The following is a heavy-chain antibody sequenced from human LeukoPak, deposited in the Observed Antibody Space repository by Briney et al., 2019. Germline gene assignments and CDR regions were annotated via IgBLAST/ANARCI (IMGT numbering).Heavy chain of an antibody. CDR2: IYYSGST. V-gene: IGHV4-59*01. D-gene: IGHD5-24*01. CDR3: ARDGYIIRGTFDI. Sequence: SETLSLTCTVSGGSISSYYWSWIRQPPGKGLEWIGYIYYSGSTNYNPSLRSRVSISIDTSKNEFSLNLISVTAADTAVYYCARDGYIIRGTFDIWGQGTGVIVSS. CDR1: GGSISSYY. J-gene: IGHJ3*02.